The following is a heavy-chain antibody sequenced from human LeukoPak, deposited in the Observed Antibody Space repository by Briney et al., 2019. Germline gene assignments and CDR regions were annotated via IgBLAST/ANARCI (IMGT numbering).Heavy chain of an antibody. D-gene: IGHD2-2*01. CDR3: ASRYCTSTNCYAFDI. CDR1: GFTFSSYG. J-gene: IGHJ3*02. CDR2: ISSGSNYI. V-gene: IGHV3-21*01. Sequence: GGSLRLSCAASGFTFSSYGMNWVRQAPGKGLEWVSSISSGSNYIFYADSVQGRFTISRDNAENSLFLQMNSLRAEDTAVYYCASRYCTSTNCYAFDIWGQGTMVTVSS.